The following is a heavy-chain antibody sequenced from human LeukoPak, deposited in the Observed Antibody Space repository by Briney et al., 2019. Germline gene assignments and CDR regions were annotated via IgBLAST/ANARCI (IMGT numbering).Heavy chain of an antibody. CDR2: IDYSGST. CDR1: GGSISTYY. Sequence: SETLSLTCTVSGGSISTYYWSWVRQSPGKGLEWIGHIDYSGSTNYNPSLESRVAMSVDTSKKQFSLKLSSVTAADTAVYYCARDRPNSGSGSYFYMDVWGKGTTVTVSS. D-gene: IGHD3-10*01. J-gene: IGHJ6*03. V-gene: IGHV4-59*01. CDR3: ARDRPNSGSGSYFYMDV.